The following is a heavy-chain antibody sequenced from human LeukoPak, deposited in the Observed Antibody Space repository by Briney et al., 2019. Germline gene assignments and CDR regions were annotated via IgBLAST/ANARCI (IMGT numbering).Heavy chain of an antibody. D-gene: IGHD4-17*01. CDR2: ISYDGSNK. J-gene: IGHJ4*02. V-gene: IGHV3-30*04. CDR1: GFTFSSYA. Sequence: GRSLRLSCAASGFTFSSYAMHWVRQAPGKGLEWVAVISYDGSNKYYADSVKGRFTISRDNSKNTLYLQMNSLRAEDTAVYYCARDSDYGDYRGSFDYWGQGTLVTVSS. CDR3: ARDSDYGDYRGSFDY.